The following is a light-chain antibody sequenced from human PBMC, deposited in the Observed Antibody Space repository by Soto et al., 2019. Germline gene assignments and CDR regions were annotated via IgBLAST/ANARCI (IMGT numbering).Light chain of an antibody. CDR3: QQYGSSPRT. CDR1: QNVRSNY. CDR2: DAS. J-gene: IGKJ2*01. V-gene: IGKV3-20*01. Sequence: EIVLTQSPGTLSLSPGERATLSCRASQNVRSNYLAWYQHKPGQAPRLVIFDASSRATGIPDRFSGSGSGTDFTLTISRLEPEDFAVYYCQQYGSSPRTFGQGTKLEIK.